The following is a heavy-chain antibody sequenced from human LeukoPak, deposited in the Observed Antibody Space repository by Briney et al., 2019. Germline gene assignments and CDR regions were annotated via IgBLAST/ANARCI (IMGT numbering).Heavy chain of an antibody. V-gene: IGHV1-46*01. CDR1: GYTFTSYY. Sequence: ASVKVSCKASGYTFTSYYMHWVRQAPGQGLEWMGIINPSGGSAIYAQNFRGRVTMTRDTSTSTFYMELSSLRSEDTAVYFCARDVASSGYYWDWGQGTLVTVSS. D-gene: IGHD3-22*01. J-gene: IGHJ4*02. CDR3: ARDVASSGYYWD. CDR2: INPSGGSA.